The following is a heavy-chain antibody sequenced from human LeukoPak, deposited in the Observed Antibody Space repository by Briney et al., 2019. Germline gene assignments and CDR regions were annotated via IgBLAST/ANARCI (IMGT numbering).Heavy chain of an antibody. CDR1: GGSISSGDYY. Sequence: SQTLSLTCTVSGGSISSGDYYWSWIRRPPGKGLEWIGHIYYSGSTYYNPSLKSRVTISVDTSKNQFSLKLSSVTAADTAVYYCARVQLGIDAFDIWGQGTMVTVSS. J-gene: IGHJ3*02. V-gene: IGHV4-30-4*08. CDR2: IYYSGST. CDR3: ARVQLGIDAFDI. D-gene: IGHD7-27*01.